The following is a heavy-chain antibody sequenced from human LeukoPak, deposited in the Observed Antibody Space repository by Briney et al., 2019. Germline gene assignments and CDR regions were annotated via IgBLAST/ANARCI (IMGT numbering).Heavy chain of an antibody. J-gene: IGHJ4*02. D-gene: IGHD1-26*01. Sequence: GGSLRLSCAASGFTFSGYSMNWVRQAPGKGLEWVSSISSSSSYIYYADSVKGRFTISRDNAKNSLYLQMNSLRAEDTAVYYCAREAFIVGATFDYWGQGTLVTVSS. CDR2: ISSSSSYI. CDR3: AREAFIVGATFDY. V-gene: IGHV3-21*01. CDR1: GFTFSGYS.